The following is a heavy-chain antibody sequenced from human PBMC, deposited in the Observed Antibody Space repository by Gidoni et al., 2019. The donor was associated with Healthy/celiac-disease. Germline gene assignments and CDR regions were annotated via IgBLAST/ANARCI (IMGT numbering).Heavy chain of an antibody. Sequence: QLQLQESGSGLVKPSQTLSLTCAVSGGSISSGGYSWSWIRQPPGKGLEWIGYIYHSGSTYYNLSLKSRVTISVDRSKNQFSLKLSSVTAADPAVYYCARGSFDYGDYWFDPWGQGNLVTVSS. D-gene: IGHD4-17*01. CDR2: IYHSGST. V-gene: IGHV4-30-2*01. CDR3: ARGSFDYGDYWFDP. CDR1: GGSISSGGYS. J-gene: IGHJ5*02.